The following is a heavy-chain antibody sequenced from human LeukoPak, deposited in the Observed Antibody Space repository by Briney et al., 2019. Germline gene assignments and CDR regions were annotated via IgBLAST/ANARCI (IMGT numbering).Heavy chain of an antibody. V-gene: IGHV1-8*01. CDR1: GYTFTSYD. J-gene: IGHJ4*02. D-gene: IGHD3-10*01. CDR3: ARGAGYGSGSRDY. CDR2: MNPNSGNT. Sequence: ASVKVSCKASGYTFTSYDVNWVRQAAGQGLEWMGWMNPNSGNTGYAQKFQGRVTMTRNISISTAYMELSSPKSEDTAVYYCARGAGYGSGSRDYWGQGTLVTVSS.